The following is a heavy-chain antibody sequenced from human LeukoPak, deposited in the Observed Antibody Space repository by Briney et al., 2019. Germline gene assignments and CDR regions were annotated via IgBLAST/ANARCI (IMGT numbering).Heavy chain of an antibody. D-gene: IGHD6-13*01. J-gene: IGHJ4*02. CDR1: GFTFSSYA. Sequence: GGSLRLSCAASGFTFSSYAMSWVRQAPGKGLEWVSAISGSGGSTYYADSVKGRFTISRDNSKNTLYLQMNSLRAEDTAVYYCARAGGARSSWSYWGQGTLVTVSS. V-gene: IGHV3-23*01. CDR2: ISGSGGST. CDR3: ARAGGARSSWSY.